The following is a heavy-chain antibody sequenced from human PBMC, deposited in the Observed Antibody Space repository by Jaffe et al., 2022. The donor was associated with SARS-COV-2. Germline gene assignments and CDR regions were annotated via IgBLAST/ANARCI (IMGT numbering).Heavy chain of an antibody. V-gene: IGHV3-48*01. CDR3: ATLPYDILTGRPGYYYYYYMDV. D-gene: IGHD3-9*01. J-gene: IGHJ6*03. Sequence: EVQLVESGGGLVQPGGSLRLSCAASGFTFSSYSMNWVRQAPGKGLEWVSYISSSSSTIYYADSVKGRFTISRDNAKNSLYLQMNSLRAEDTAVYYCATLPYDILTGRPGYYYYYYMDVWGKGTTVTVSS. CDR2: ISSSSSTI. CDR1: GFTFSSYS.